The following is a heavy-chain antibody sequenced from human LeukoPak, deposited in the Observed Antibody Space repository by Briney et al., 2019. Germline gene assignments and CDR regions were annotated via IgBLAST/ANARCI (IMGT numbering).Heavy chain of an antibody. CDR3: ASGTTGTTGFNY. D-gene: IGHD1-7*01. CDR1: GFSFSDYT. V-gene: IGHV3-21*01. J-gene: IGHJ4*02. CDR2: ISSGSAYI. Sequence: GGSLRLSSTASGFSFSDYTMNWVRQAPGKGLELLSSISSGSAYIHYADSVKGRFTISRDNAKNSLNLQMSSLRAEDTAVYYCASGTTGTTGFNYWGQRTLVTVSS.